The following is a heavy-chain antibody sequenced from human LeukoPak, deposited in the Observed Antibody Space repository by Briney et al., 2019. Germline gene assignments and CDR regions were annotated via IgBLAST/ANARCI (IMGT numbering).Heavy chain of an antibody. CDR1: GYTFTSYA. CDR2: INTNTGNP. J-gene: IGHJ5*02. D-gene: IGHD6-13*01. Sequence: ASVKVSCKASGYTFTSYAMNWVRQAPGQGLEWMEWINTNTGNPTYAQGFTGRFVFSLDTSVSTAYLQISSLKAEDTAVYYCARDTQPGQQLVFAPWGQGTLVTVSS. V-gene: IGHV7-4-1*02. CDR3: ARDTQPGQQLVFAP.